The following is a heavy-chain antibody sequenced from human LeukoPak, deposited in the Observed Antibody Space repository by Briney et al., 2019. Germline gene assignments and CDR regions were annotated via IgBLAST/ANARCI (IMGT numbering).Heavy chain of an antibody. J-gene: IGHJ4*02. Sequence: ASVKVSCKASGYTFTSYYMHWVRQAPGQGLEWMGIINPSGGGTSYAQKFQGRVTMTRDTSTSTVYMELSSLRSEDTAVYYCARAAYYYGSGSYYPRNYWGQGTLVTVSS. CDR2: INPSGGGT. V-gene: IGHV1-46*01. CDR3: ARAAYYYGSGSYYPRNY. D-gene: IGHD3-10*01. CDR1: GYTFTSYY.